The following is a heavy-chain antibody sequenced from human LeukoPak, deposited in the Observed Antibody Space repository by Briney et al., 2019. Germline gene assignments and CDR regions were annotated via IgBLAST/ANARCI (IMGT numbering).Heavy chain of an antibody. CDR1: GGTFSSYA. J-gene: IGHJ5*02. D-gene: IGHD3-10*01. Sequence: SVKVSCKASGGTFSSYAISWVRQAPGQGLEWMGGIIPIFGTANYAQKFQGRVTITADKSTSTAYLELSSLRSEDTAVYYCARDQTMVRGVPNWFDPWGQGTLVTVSS. CDR2: IIPIFGTA. CDR3: ARDQTMVRGVPNWFDP. V-gene: IGHV1-69*06.